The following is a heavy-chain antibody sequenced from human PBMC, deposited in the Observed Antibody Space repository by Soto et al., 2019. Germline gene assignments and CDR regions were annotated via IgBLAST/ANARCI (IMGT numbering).Heavy chain of an antibody. Sequence: QVQLVESGGGVVKPGRSLRLSCAASGFTFSSYGMHWVRQAPGKGLEWVAVISYDGSNKYYADSVKGRFTISRDNSKNTLYLQMNRLRAENTAVYYCAKDGWVYDFWSGYGYYGMDVWGQGTTVTVSS. CDR2: ISYDGSNK. V-gene: IGHV3-30*18. CDR1: GFTFSSYG. D-gene: IGHD3-3*01. J-gene: IGHJ6*02. CDR3: AKDGWVYDFWSGYGYYGMDV.